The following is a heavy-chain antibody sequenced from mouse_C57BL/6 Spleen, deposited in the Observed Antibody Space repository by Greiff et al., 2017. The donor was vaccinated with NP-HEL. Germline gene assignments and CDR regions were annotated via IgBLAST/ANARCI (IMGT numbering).Heavy chain of an antibody. J-gene: IGHJ2*01. D-gene: IGHD3-3*01. CDR1: GYTFTDYY. CDR2: IYTGSGNT. Sequence: VKLQQSGAELVRPGASVKLSCKASGYTFTDYYINWVKQRPGQGLEWIARIYTGSGNTYYNEKFKGKATLTAEKSSSTAYMQLSSLTSEDSAVYFCARAGDGNDFDDWGQGTTLTVSS. CDR3: ARAGDGNDFDD. V-gene: IGHV1-76*01.